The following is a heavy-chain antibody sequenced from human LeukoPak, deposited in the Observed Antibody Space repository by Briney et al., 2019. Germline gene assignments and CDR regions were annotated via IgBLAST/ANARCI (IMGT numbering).Heavy chain of an antibody. V-gene: IGHV5-51*01. CDR3: ARLTYCSGGSCDDYFDY. D-gene: IGHD2-15*01. CDR1: GYSFPSYW. J-gene: IGHJ4*02. CDR2: IYPGVSDT. Sequence: GESLKISCKGSGYSFPSYWIGWVRQMPGKGLEWMGIIYPGVSDTRYSPSFQGQVTISADKSISTAYLQWSSLKASDTAMYYCARLTYCSGGSCDDYFDYWGQGTLVTVSS.